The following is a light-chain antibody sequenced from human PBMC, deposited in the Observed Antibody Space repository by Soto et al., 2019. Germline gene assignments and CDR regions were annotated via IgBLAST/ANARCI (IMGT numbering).Light chain of an antibody. CDR3: QQYNTSPG. CDR1: QSVSKN. J-gene: IGKJ3*01. Sequence: EIVMTQSPATLAVSPGERATLSCRASQSVSKNLAWYQVKPGQAPRLLIYGASTRATGIPDRFSGSGSGTEFTLTISSLQSEDFAVYYCQQYNTSPGFGPGTKVDVK. CDR2: GAS. V-gene: IGKV3-15*01.